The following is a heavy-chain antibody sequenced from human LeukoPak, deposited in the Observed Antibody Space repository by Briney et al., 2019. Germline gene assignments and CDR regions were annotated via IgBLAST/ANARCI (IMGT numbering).Heavy chain of an antibody. D-gene: IGHD3-10*01. CDR3: ASPLWFGESDAFDI. V-gene: IGHV1-8*01. Sequence: GASVKVSCKASGYTFTSYDINWVRQATGQGLEWMGWMNPNSGNTGYAQKFQGRVTMTRNTSISTASMELSSLRSEDTAMYYCASPLWFGESDAFDIWGQGTMVTVSS. CDR2: MNPNSGNT. J-gene: IGHJ3*02. CDR1: GYTFTSYD.